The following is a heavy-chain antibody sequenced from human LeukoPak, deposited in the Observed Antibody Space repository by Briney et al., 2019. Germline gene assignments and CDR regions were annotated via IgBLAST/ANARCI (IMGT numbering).Heavy chain of an antibody. D-gene: IGHD3-3*01. Sequence: ASVKVSCKASGYTFTSYAMNWVRQAPGQGLEWMGRINPNSGGTNYAQKFQGRVTMTRDTSISTAYMELSRLRSDDTAVYYCARTYYDFWSGQLYYFDYWGQGTLVTVSS. V-gene: IGHV1-2*06. CDR3: ARTYYDFWSGQLYYFDY. CDR2: INPNSGGT. CDR1: GYTFTSYA. J-gene: IGHJ4*02.